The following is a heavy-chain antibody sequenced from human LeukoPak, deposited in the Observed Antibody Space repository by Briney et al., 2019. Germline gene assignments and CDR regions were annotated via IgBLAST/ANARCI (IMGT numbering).Heavy chain of an antibody. J-gene: IGHJ3*02. D-gene: IGHD2-2*01. CDR2: IYSGGST. CDR1: GFTVSSNY. Sequence: PGGSLRLSCAASGFTVSSNYMSWVRQAPGKGLEWVSVIYSGGSTYYADSVEGRFTISRDNSKNTLYLQMNSLTAEDTAVYYCARVGVVPAAIPDGFDIWGQGTMVTVSS. V-gene: IGHV3-53*01. CDR3: ARVGVVPAAIPDGFDI.